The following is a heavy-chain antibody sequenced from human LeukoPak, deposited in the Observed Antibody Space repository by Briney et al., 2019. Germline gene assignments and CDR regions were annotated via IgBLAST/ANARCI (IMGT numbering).Heavy chain of an antibody. CDR2: FYSSTRT. CDR3: ARCMSELDYGDYAYYYHMDV. D-gene: IGHD4-17*01. CDR1: GGSISSFY. J-gene: IGHJ6*04. V-gene: IGHV4-4*07. Sequence: SETLSLTCSVSGGSISSFYWSWVRQPAGKGLEWIGHFYSSTRTTYNPSLESRVTISGDTAKNQFSLKLDSVTAADTAVYFCARCMSELDYGDYAYYYHMDVWGKGTTVTVSS.